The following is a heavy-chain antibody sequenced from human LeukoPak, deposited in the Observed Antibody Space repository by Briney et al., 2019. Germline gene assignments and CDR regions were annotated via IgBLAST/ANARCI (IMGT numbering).Heavy chain of an antibody. V-gene: IGHV3-23*01. Sequence: PGGSLRLSCVVSGFTFRYYMMRWVRQAPGKGLEWVSSISGDTGDPYYAHSVKGRFTISRDTSRSTLFLQMNGLRAEDTAVYYCAKGMVLGATSSHYGMDVWGQGTTVTVSS. J-gene: IGHJ6*02. CDR1: GFTFRYYM. CDR3: AKGMVLGATSSHYGMDV. CDR2: ISGDTGDP. D-gene: IGHD4/OR15-4a*01.